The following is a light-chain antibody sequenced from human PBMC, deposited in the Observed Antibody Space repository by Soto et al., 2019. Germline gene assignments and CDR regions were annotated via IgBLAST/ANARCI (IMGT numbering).Light chain of an antibody. Sequence: DIQMTQSPSTLSASVGDRVTITCRARQDISSYLAWYQQKPGKAPTLLVYAASTLQSGVPSRFSGTGFGTDFTLTLSSLQAEDFASYYCQQLRSYPSTFGGGTKVDIK. CDR1: QDISSY. J-gene: IGKJ4*01. CDR3: QQLRSYPST. CDR2: AAS. V-gene: IGKV1-9*01.